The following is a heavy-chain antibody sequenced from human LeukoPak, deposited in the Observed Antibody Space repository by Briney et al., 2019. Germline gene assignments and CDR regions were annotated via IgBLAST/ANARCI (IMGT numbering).Heavy chain of an antibody. CDR1: GFTFSSYW. Sequence: GGSLRLSCAASGFTFSSYWMSWVRQAPGKGLEWVANIKQDGSEKYYADSVKGRFTISRHNAKNSLYLQMNSLRDEDMALYYCAKGYSGSYYSPPIFDFWGQGTLVTVSS. D-gene: IGHD1-26*01. CDR2: IKQDGSEK. V-gene: IGHV3-7*03. J-gene: IGHJ4*02. CDR3: AKGYSGSYYSPPIFDF.